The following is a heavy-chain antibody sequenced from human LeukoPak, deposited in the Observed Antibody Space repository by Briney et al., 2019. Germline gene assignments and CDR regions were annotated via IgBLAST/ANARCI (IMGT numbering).Heavy chain of an antibody. CDR3: ARRKAKTPNYFDY. Sequence: SETLSLTRTVSGDSISNYYWTWIRQPPGKGLEWIGYIYYSGSTNYNPSLTSRVTISLDTSKNQFSLKLTSVTAAATAMYYCARRKAKTPNYFDYWGQGALVTVSS. J-gene: IGHJ4*02. V-gene: IGHV4-59*08. CDR1: GDSISNYY. CDR2: IYYSGST.